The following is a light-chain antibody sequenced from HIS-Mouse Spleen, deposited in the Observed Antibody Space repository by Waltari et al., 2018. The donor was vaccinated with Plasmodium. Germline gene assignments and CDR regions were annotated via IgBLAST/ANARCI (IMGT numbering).Light chain of an antibody. CDR2: EDS. CDR3: YSTDSSGNHRV. J-gene: IGLJ3*02. Sequence: SYELTQPPSVSVSPGQTARITCSGDALPKKYAYWYQQKSGQAPVLVNYEDSQRPSGHLAEFSGTSSGTMATLTISGAQVEDEADYYVYSTDSSGNHRVFGGGTKLTVL. CDR1: ALPKKY. V-gene: IGLV3-10*01.